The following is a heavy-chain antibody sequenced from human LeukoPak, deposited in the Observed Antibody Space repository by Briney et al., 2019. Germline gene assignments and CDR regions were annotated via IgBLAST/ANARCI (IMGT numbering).Heavy chain of an antibody. Sequence: GSLRLSCTASGFTFGDYCMSWVRPAPGKVLEWVGLIRSKAYTGTPEYAASVKGRFTISRDDSKSIAYLQMNSLKAEDTAVYYCASSIWQWLAQDAFDIWGQGTMVTVSS. V-gene: IGHV3-49*04. D-gene: IGHD6-19*01. CDR1: GFTFGDYC. CDR2: IRSKAYTGTP. CDR3: ASSIWQWLAQDAFDI. J-gene: IGHJ3*02.